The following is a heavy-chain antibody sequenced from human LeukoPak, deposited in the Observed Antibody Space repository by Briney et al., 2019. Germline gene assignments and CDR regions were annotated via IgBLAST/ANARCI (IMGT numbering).Heavy chain of an antibody. CDR2: IKSKTGGGTT. CDR1: GFTFSNAW. J-gene: IGHJ3*02. D-gene: IGHD3-16*02. V-gene: IGHV3-15*01. CDR3: TTDLWGYYDYVWGSYRYTTTDAFDI. Sequence: GGSLRLSCAASGFTFSNAWMSWVRQAPGKGLEWVGRIKSKTGGGTTDYAAHVKGRFTISRDDSKNTLYLQMNSLKTEDTAVYYCTTDLWGYYDYVWGSYRYTTTDAFDIWGQGTMVTVSS.